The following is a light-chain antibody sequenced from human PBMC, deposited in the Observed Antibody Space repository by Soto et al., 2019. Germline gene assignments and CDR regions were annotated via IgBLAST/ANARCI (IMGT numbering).Light chain of an antibody. J-gene: IGKJ1*01. CDR3: QQYHDWPPWT. V-gene: IGKV3-15*01. CDR1: QSVSSN. Sequence: ETVMTQSPATLSVSPGERATLSCRASQSVSSNLAWYQQKPGQAPRLLIYGASTRATGIPTRFSGRGSGTEVTLTISRLQSDDLALDYCQQYHDWPPWTFGQGTKGEVK. CDR2: GAS.